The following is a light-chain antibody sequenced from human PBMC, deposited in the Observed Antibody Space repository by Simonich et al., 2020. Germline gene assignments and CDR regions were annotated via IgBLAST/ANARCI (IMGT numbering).Light chain of an antibody. CDR3: QQYNSYSWT. CDR1: QDISNY. J-gene: IGKJ1*01. CDR2: DAS. Sequence: DIQMTQSPSSLSASVGDRVTITCQASQDISNYLNWYQQKPGKAPKLLIYDASNLETGVPSRFSGSGSGTDFTFTISSLQPEDFATYYCQQYNSYSWTFGQGTKVEI. V-gene: IGKV1-33*01.